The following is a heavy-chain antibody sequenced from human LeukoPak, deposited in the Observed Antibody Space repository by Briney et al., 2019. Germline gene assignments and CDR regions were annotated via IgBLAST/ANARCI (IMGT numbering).Heavy chain of an antibody. CDR3: ARARGRPGYDSSGYPDAFDI. CDR2: IIPIFGTA. Sequence: SVKVSCKASGGTFSSYAISWVRQAPGQGLEWMGGIIPIFGTANYAQKFQGRVTITTDESTSTAYTELSSLRSEDTAVYYCARARGRPGYDSSGYPDAFDIWGQGTMVTVSS. J-gene: IGHJ3*02. CDR1: GGTFSSYA. V-gene: IGHV1-69*05. D-gene: IGHD3-22*01.